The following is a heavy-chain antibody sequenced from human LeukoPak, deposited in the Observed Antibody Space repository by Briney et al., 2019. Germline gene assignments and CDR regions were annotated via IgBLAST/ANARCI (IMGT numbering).Heavy chain of an antibody. D-gene: IGHD1-26*01. J-gene: IGHJ4*02. Sequence: GGSLRLSCAASGFTVRSSFMSWVRQAPGKGLEWVAKIKEDGSEQYYVDSVKGRFTISRDNAKNSLSLQMNSLRAEDTAVYYCARENSRTYPFDYWGQGTLVTVSS. CDR2: IKEDGSEQ. V-gene: IGHV3-7*01. CDR3: ARENSRTYPFDY. CDR1: GFTVRSSF.